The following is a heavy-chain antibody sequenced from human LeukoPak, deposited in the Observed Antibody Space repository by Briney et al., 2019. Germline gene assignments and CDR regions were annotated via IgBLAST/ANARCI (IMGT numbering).Heavy chain of an antibody. CDR1: GFSRNTSGGC. Sequence: SGPTLVNPTQTLTLTYTFSGFSRNTSGGCVGWIRQPPGKALGWLTLIYWGDDERYSPSRESRHTITNYNSKNQVVLTMTNMDPVDTAPYYCAHSYSSSQRLKFKHFHHWGQGTLVTVSS. CDR2: IYWGDDE. CDR3: AHSYSSSQRLKFKHFHH. V-gene: IGHV2-5*02. D-gene: IGHD6-13*01. J-gene: IGHJ1*01.